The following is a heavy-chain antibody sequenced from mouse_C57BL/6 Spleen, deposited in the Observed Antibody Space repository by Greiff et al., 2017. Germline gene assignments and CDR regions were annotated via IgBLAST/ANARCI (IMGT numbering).Heavy chain of an antibody. CDR1: GYTFTDYN. CDR3: ARGGGGYFDV. CDR2: INPNNGGT. V-gene: IGHV1-18*01. Sequence: EVQLQQPGPELVKPGASVKIPCKASGYTFTDYNMDWVKQSHGKSLEWIGDINPNNGGTIYNQKFKGKATLTVDKSSSTAYMELRRLTSADTAGYYCARGGGGYFDVWGTGTTVTVSS. J-gene: IGHJ1*03.